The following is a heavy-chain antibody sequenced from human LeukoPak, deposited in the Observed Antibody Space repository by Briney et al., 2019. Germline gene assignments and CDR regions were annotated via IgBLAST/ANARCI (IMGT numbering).Heavy chain of an antibody. CDR1: GGSISSYY. Sequence: PSETLSLTCTVSGGSISSYYWSWIRQPPGKGLEWIGYIYYSGSTNYNPSLKSRVTISVDTSKNQFSLKLTSVTAADTAAYYCARDVGGDYDYYYGMDVWGQGTTVTVSS. D-gene: IGHD4-17*01. CDR3: ARDVGGDYDYYYGMDV. J-gene: IGHJ6*02. V-gene: IGHV4-59*01. CDR2: IYYSGST.